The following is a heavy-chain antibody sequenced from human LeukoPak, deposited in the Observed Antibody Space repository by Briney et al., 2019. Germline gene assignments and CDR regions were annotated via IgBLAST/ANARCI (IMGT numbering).Heavy chain of an antibody. D-gene: IGHD2-21*01. J-gene: IGHJ2*01. V-gene: IGHV3-23*01. CDR3: AKGLYSSYWYLDL. CDR2: ISGSGGST. Sequence: GGSLRLSCAASGFTFSSYAMSWVRQAPGKGLEWVSAISGSGGSTYYADSVKGRFTISRDNSKNSLYLQMNSLRIEDTALYYCAKGLYSSYWYLDLWGRGTQVTVSS. CDR1: GFTFSSYA.